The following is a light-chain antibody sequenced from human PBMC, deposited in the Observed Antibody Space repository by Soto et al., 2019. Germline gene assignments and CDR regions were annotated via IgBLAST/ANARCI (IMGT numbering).Light chain of an antibody. CDR1: QSVSSNY. CDR2: GAS. CDR3: QHHGSSPPYT. V-gene: IGKV3-20*01. J-gene: IGKJ2*01. Sequence: EIVLTQSPGTLSLSPGERATLSCRASQSVSSNYVAWYHQKPGQAPRLLIYGASSRATGIPDRFSGSGSGTDFTLTISRLEPEDFAVYYCQHHGSSPPYTFGQGTKLEIK.